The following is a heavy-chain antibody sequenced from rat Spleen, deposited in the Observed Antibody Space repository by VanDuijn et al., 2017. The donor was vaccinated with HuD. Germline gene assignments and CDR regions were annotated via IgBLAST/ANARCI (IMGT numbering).Heavy chain of an antibody. J-gene: IGHJ3*01. Sequence: EVQLVESGGGLVQPGRSLKLSCAASGFTFSDYNMAWVRQAPKKGLEWVATISYDGSSTYYRDSVKGRFTISRDNAKSTLYLQMDSLRSEDTATYYCARRDPPADYWGQGTLVTVSS. CDR1: GFTFSDYN. CDR3: ARRDPPADY. V-gene: IGHV5-7*01. CDR2: ISYDGSST.